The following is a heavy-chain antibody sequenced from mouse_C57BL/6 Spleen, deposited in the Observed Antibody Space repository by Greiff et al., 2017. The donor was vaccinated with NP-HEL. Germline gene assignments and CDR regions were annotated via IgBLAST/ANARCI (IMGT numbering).Heavy chain of an antibody. CDR1: GYTFTSYG. V-gene: IGHV1-81*01. CDR3: ARQGNTAVVSFEVEY. J-gene: IGHJ2*01. CDR2: IYPINGNT. Sequence: QVQLQQSGAELARPGASVKLSCKASGYTFTSYGIHWVKQRPVQGLEWIGEIYPINGNTNYNEKFKGKATLTVDKSSSTAYMELSSLTSEDSAVYFCARQGNTAVVSFEVEYWGPTTTLT. D-gene: IGHD1-1*01.